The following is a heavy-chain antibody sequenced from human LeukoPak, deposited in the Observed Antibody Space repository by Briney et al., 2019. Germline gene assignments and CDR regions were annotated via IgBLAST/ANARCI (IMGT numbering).Heavy chain of an antibody. Sequence: GGSLRLSCAASGFTFSSYWMHWVRQAPGKGLVWVSRINSDGSSTSYADSVEGRFTISRDNAKNTLYLQMNSLRAEDTAVYYCARPDSSGYNWFDPWGQGTLVTVSS. J-gene: IGHJ5*02. CDR2: INSDGSST. CDR3: ARPDSSGYNWFDP. V-gene: IGHV3-74*01. D-gene: IGHD3-22*01. CDR1: GFTFSSYW.